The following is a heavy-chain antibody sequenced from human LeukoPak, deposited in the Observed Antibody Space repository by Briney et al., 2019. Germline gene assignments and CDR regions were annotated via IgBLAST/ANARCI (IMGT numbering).Heavy chain of an antibody. V-gene: IGHV4-59*01. CDR3: ARYYDSSGYYPYYFDY. CDR1: GGSISSYY. D-gene: IGHD3-22*01. Sequence: PSETLSLTCTVSGGSISSYYWSWIRQPPGEGLEWIGYIYYSGSTNYNPSLKSRVTISVDTSKNQFSLKLSSVTAADTAVYYCARYYDSSGYYPYYFDYWGQGTLVTVSS. J-gene: IGHJ4*02. CDR2: IYYSGST.